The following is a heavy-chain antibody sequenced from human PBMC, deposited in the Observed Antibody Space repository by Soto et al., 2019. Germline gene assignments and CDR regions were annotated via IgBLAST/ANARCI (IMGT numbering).Heavy chain of an antibody. D-gene: IGHD3-3*01. J-gene: IGHJ3*02. CDR1: GYTFTSYG. CDR2: ISAYNGNT. V-gene: IGHV1-18*01. CDR3: ARDSVRFLEWLDAFDI. Sequence: QVQLVQSGAEVKKPGASVKVSCKASGYTFTSYGISWVRQAPGQGLEWMGWISAYNGNTNYAQKLQGRVTMTTDTSASTADMDVRSLRSDDTAVYYSARDSVRFLEWLDAFDIWGQGTMVTVSS.